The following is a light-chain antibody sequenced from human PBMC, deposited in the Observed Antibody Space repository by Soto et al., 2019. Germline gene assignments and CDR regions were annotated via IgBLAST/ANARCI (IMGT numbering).Light chain of an antibody. Sequence: QSVLTQPPSVSGAPGQRVTISCTGSSSNIGAGYDVHWYQQLPGTVPKLLIYGNSNRPSGVPDRFSGSKSGTSASLAITGLQAEDEADYYCQSYDSSLSGNYVFGTGTKLTVL. CDR3: QSYDSSLSGNYV. J-gene: IGLJ1*01. CDR1: SSNIGAGYD. V-gene: IGLV1-40*01. CDR2: GNS.